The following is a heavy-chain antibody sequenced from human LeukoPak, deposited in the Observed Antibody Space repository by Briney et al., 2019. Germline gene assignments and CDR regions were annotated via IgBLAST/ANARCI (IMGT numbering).Heavy chain of an antibody. CDR3: ARGPPAGYGSGTPTYYYGMDV. CDR2: ISAYNGNT. CDR1: GFTFSSYA. V-gene: IGHV1-18*01. Sequence: GGSLRLSCAASGFTFSSYAMSWVRQAPGQGLEWMGWISAYNGNTNYAQKLQGRVTMTTDTSTSTAYMELRSLRSDDTAVYYCARGPPAGYGSGTPTYYYGMDVWGQGTTVTVSS. D-gene: IGHD3-10*01. J-gene: IGHJ6*02.